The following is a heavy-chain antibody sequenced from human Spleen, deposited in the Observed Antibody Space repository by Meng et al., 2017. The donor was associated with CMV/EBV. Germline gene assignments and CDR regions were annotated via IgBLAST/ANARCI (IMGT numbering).Heavy chain of an antibody. CDR2: INHSGST. J-gene: IGHJ5*02. CDR3: ARDLINYGSGSYAGSP. Sequence: SETLSLTCAVYGGSFSGYYWSWIRQPPGKGLEWIGEINHSGSTNYNPSLKSRVTISVDTSKNQFSLKLSSVTAADTAVYYCARDLINYGSGSYAGSPWGQGTLVTVSS. D-gene: IGHD3-10*01. CDR1: GGSFSGYY. V-gene: IGHV4-34*01.